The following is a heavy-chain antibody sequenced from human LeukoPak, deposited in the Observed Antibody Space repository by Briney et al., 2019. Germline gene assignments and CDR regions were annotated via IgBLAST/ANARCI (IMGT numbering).Heavy chain of an antibody. Sequence: SETLSLTCTVSGGSISSYYWSWIRQHPGKGLEWIGYIFDSGSIYYNPSLRSRITISVDTSKNQFSLKLSSVTAADTAVYYCARRYSSSWYFDLWGRGTLVTVSS. CDR3: ARRYSSSWYFDL. CDR2: IFDSGSI. D-gene: IGHD6-13*01. V-gene: IGHV4-59*06. J-gene: IGHJ2*01. CDR1: GGSISSYY.